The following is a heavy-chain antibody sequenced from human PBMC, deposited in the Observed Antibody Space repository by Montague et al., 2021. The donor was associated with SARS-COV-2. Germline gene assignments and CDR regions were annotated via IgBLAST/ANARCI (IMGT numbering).Heavy chain of an antibody. CDR2: IYQSGNG. J-gene: IGHJ6*02. V-gene: IGHV4-59*08. Sequence: SETLSLTCAVDRGSSSSYYWAWIRQPPGRRLEWIAYIYQSGNGDYNPSLKSRVTILVDTSKNQFSLKLSSVTAADTAVYYCAAQTDYYYYSLDVWGQGTTATVS. CDR3: AAQTDYYYYSLDV. CDR1: RGSSSSYY.